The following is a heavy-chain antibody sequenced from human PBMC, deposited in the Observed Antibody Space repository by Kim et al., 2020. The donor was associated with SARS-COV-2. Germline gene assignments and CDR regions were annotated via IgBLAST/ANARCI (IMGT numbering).Heavy chain of an antibody. CDR3: AKDCTLAAAGRLNYYYYMDV. V-gene: IGHV3-43*01. D-gene: IGHD6-13*01. Sequence: RFTISRDNSKNSLYLQMNSLRTEDTALYYCAKDCTLAAAGRLNYYYYMDVWGKGTTVTVSS. J-gene: IGHJ6*03.